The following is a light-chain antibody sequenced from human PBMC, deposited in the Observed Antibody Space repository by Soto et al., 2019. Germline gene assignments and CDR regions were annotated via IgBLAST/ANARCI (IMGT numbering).Light chain of an antibody. CDR2: LEGSGSY. Sequence: QSVLTQSSCASASLGSSVKLTCTLSSGHSSYIIAWHQQQPGKAPRYLMNLEGSGSYNKGSGIPDRFSGSSSGADRYLTISNLQSEDEADYYCETWDSNTRVFGGGTKLTVL. CDR3: ETWDSNTRV. J-gene: IGLJ3*02. CDR1: SGHSSYI. V-gene: IGLV4-60*03.